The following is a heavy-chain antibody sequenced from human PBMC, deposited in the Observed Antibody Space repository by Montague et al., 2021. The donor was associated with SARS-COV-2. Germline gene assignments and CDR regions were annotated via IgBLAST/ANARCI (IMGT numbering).Heavy chain of an antibody. D-gene: IGHD1-26*01. V-gene: IGHV3-23*05. CDR2: IFASGHNT. J-gene: IGHJ2*01. CDR1: GFAFSDFA. Sequence: SLRLSCAASGFAFSDFAMTWVRQAPGKVLEWVSTIFASGHNTYXXXSXXXRFXVSRDNSKSTLFLHMNSLRAEDTAVYYCAKNPTVSGMPATIAWYFDLWGRGALVTVSS. CDR3: AKNPTVSGMPATIAWYFDL.